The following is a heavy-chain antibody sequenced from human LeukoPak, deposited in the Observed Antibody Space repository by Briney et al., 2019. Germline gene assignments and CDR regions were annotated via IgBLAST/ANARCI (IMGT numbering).Heavy chain of an antibody. J-gene: IGHJ4*02. CDR1: GGSTSSSSYY. D-gene: IGHD3-10*01. V-gene: IGHV4-39*07. Sequence: SETLSLTCTVSGGSTSSSSYYWGWIRQPPGKGLEWIGSIYYSGSTYYNPSLKSRVTISVDTSKNQFSLKLSSVTAADTAVYYCVRSVGITIGRGNFDYWGQGTLVTVSS. CDR3: VRSVGITIGRGNFDY. CDR2: IYYSGST.